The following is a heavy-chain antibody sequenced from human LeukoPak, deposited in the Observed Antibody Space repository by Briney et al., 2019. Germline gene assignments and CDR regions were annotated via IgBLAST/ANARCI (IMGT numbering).Heavy chain of an antibody. D-gene: IGHD5-18*01. CDR3: ASGIQLWSWFDY. Sequence: GGSLRLSCAASGFTFSSYAMHCVRQAPGKGLEWVAVISYDGSNKYYADSVKGRFTISRDNSKNTLYLQMNSLRAEDTAVYYCASGIQLWSWFDYWGQGTLVTVSS. V-gene: IGHV3-30*04. J-gene: IGHJ4*02. CDR1: GFTFSSYA. CDR2: ISYDGSNK.